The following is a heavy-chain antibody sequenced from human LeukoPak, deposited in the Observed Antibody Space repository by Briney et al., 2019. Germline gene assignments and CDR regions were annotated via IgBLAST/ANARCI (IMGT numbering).Heavy chain of an antibody. D-gene: IGHD5-18*01. CDR1: GYTFTSYY. CDR2: INPTGSSK. J-gene: IGHJ1*01. Sequence: ASVKVSCKASGYTFTSYYIHWVRQAPGQGLERMGVINPTGSSKTYAQRFLGKFTMTSDTSTSTVYMDLSSLRSEDTAVYYCARGRSYGSFQHWGQGTLVTVSS. CDR3: ARGRSYGSFQH. V-gene: IGHV1-46*01.